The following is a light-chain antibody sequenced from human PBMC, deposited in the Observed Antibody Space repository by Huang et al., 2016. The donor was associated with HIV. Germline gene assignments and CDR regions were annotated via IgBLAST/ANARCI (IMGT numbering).Light chain of an antibody. CDR3: QQRNNWPPWT. V-gene: IGKV3-11*01. CDR1: QSIGSY. CDR2: DAS. J-gene: IGKJ1*01. Sequence: EIVLTQSPATLSLSPGEGATLSCRASQSIGSYLAWYQQRPGQAPRRLSYDASVRATGIPARFSGRGSGTDFTLTISSLEPEDFAVYYCQQRNNWPPWTFGQGTKVELK.